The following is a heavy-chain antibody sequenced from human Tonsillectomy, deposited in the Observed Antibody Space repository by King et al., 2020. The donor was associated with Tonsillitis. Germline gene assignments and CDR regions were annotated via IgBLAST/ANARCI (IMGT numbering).Heavy chain of an antibody. CDR2: IDTTGDT. CDR1: GFTFNSYD. Sequence: VQLVEFGGCLVQPGGSLRLSCAASGFTFNSYDMHWVRQATGKGLEWVSAIDTTGDTYYPGSVKGRFTISRENAKNSLYLQMNSLRAGDTAVYYCARGLMATPYFDYWGQGTLVTVSS. CDR3: ARGLMATPYFDY. J-gene: IGHJ4*02. V-gene: IGHV3-13*01. D-gene: IGHD5-24*01.